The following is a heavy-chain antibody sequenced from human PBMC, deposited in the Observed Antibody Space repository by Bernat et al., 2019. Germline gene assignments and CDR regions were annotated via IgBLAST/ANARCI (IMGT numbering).Heavy chain of an antibody. D-gene: IGHD3-22*01. J-gene: IGHJ3*02. V-gene: IGHV4-39*02. Sequence: QLQLQESVPGLVKPSETLSLTCTVSGCSISSSSYYWGWIRQPPVKGLEWIGSVGYSGSAYYKPSLKSRVTISVDTSKNQFSLKLSSVTAADAAVFYCARDYYDSTGYYAFNIWGQGTMVTVSS. CDR1: GCSISSSSYY. CDR2: VGYSGSA. CDR3: ARDYYDSTGYYAFNI.